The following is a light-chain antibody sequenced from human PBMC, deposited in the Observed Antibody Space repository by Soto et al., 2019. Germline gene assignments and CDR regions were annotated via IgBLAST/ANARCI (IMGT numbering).Light chain of an antibody. J-gene: IGLJ2*01. CDR1: NSNIGSNT. CDR2: ANN. Sequence: QSVRAQPPSASGTPGRKITISCSGSNSNIGSNTVNWYQQFPGTAPKLLIFANNQRPSGVPDRFSGSKSGTSASLAISGLQSEDEAHYYCAAWDDSLSGVVFGGGTKLTVL. V-gene: IGLV1-44*01. CDR3: AAWDDSLSGVV.